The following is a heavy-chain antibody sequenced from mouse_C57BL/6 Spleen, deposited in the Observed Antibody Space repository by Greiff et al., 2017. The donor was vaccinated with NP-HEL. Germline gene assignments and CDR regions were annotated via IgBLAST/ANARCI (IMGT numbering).Heavy chain of an antibody. J-gene: IGHJ4*01. CDR3: TRVDYGSSPRAMDY. D-gene: IGHD1-1*01. V-gene: IGHV1-15*01. CDR1: GYTFTDYE. CDR2: IDPDTGGT. Sequence: VQLQQSGAELVRPGASVTLSCKASGYTFTDYEMHWVKQTPVHGLEWIGAIDPDTGGTAYNQKFKGKAILTADKSSSTAYMELRSLTSEDSAVYYCTRVDYGSSPRAMDYGGQGTSVTVSS.